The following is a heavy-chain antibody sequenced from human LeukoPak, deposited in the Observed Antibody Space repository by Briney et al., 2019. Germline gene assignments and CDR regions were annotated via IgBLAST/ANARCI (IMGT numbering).Heavy chain of an antibody. J-gene: IGHJ6*03. CDR3: ARSTRDGYNHYHYYYMDV. CDR2: IYSGGHT. D-gene: IGHD5-24*01. Sequence: PGGSLRLSCAASGFIVSSSYMNWVRQAPGKGLEWVSVIYSGGHTYYTDSVKGRFTISRHNSNNTLYLYMNSLRPDDTAVYYCARSTRDGYNHYHYYYMDVWGKGTTVTVSS. V-gene: IGHV3-53*01. CDR1: GFIVSSSY.